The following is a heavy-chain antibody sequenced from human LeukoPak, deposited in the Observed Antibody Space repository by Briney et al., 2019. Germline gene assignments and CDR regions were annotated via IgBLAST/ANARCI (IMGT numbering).Heavy chain of an antibody. Sequence: PGGSLRLSCAASGFTFSSYSMNWVRQAPGKGLEWVSSISSSSYIYYADSVKGRFTISRDNAKNSLYLQMNSLRAEDTAVYYCARDLTIFRNGAGNDAFDIWGQGTMVTVSS. CDR1: GFTFSSYS. J-gene: IGHJ3*02. V-gene: IGHV3-21*01. CDR3: ARDLTIFRNGAGNDAFDI. CDR2: ISSSSYI. D-gene: IGHD3-3*01.